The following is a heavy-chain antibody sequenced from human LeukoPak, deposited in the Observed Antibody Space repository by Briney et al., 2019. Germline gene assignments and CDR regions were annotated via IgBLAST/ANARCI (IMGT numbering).Heavy chain of an antibody. J-gene: IGHJ4*02. V-gene: IGHV3-30*04. CDR3: ARDGSHGSGSEY. CDR2: IPYDGSNK. CDR1: GFTFSSYA. Sequence: GGSLRLSCAASGFTFSSYAMHWVRQAPGKGLEWVALIPYDGSNKYYADSVKGRFTVSRDNSKNTLYLQMNSLRAEDTAVYYCARDGSHGSGSEYWGQGTLVTVSS. D-gene: IGHD3-10*01.